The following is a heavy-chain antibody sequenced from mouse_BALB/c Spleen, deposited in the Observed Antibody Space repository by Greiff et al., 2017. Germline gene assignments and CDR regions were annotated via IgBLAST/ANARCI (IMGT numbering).Heavy chain of an antibody. J-gene: IGHJ4*01. D-gene: IGHD1-1*01. Sequence: QVHVKQSGPSLVQPSQSLSITCTVSGFSLTSYGVHWVRQSPGKGLEWLGVIWRGGSTDYNAAFMSRLSITKDNSKSQVFFKMNSLQADDTAIYYCAKNTYYHFYAMDYWGQGTSVTVSS. V-gene: IGHV2-5-1*01. CDR2: IWRGGST. CDR1: GFSLTSYG. CDR3: AKNTYYHFYAMDY.